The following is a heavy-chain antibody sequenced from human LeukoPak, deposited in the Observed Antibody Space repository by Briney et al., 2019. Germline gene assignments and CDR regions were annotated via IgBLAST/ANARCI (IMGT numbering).Heavy chain of an antibody. CDR3: ARGPVRLIGYCSSTSCSRPYYYYGMDV. V-gene: IGHV4-34*01. J-gene: IGHJ6*02. CDR1: GGSFSGYY. Sequence: ASETLSLTSAVYGGSFSGYYWSWIRQPSGKGLEWIGEINHSGSTNYNPSLKSRVTISVDTSKNQFSLKLSSVTAADTAVYYCARGPVRLIGYCSSTSCSRPYYYYGMDVWGQGPRSPSP. CDR2: INHSGST. D-gene: IGHD2-2*01.